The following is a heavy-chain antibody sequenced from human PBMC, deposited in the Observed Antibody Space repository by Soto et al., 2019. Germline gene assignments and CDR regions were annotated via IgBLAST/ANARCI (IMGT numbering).Heavy chain of an antibody. CDR3: ARADNGYYYDSRGYFDY. CDR2: IYYSGST. CDR1: GGSISSGDYY. V-gene: IGHV4-30-4*01. Sequence: PSETLSLTCTVSGGSISSGDYYWSWIRQPPGKDLEWIGYIYYSGSTYYNPSLKSRVTISVDTSKNQFSLKLSSVTAADTAVYYCARADNGYYYDSRGYFDYWGQGTLVTVSS. J-gene: IGHJ4*02. D-gene: IGHD3-22*01.